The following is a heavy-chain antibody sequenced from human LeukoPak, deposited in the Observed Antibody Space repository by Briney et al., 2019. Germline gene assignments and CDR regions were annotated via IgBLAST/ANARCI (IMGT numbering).Heavy chain of an antibody. CDR3: RGIAAAGIDY. CDR1: GFTFSSYA. Sequence: PGGSLRLSCAASGFTFSSYAMNWVRQAPGKGLEWVSYISSSGTTIYYADSVKGRFTISRDNAKNSLYLQMNSLRAEDTAVYYCRGIAAAGIDYWGQGTLVTVSS. D-gene: IGHD6-13*01. V-gene: IGHV3-48*03. J-gene: IGHJ4*02. CDR2: ISSSGTTI.